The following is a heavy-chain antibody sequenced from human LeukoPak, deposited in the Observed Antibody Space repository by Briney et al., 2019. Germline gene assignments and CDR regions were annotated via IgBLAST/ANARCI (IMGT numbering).Heavy chain of an antibody. Sequence: GGSLRLSCAASGFTFSSYAMHWVRRAPGKGLEWVAVISYDGSNKYYADSVKGRFTISRDNSKNTLYLQMNSLRAEDTAVYYCARGDGSGWSGDYWGQGTLVTVSS. CDR1: GFTFSSYA. J-gene: IGHJ4*02. CDR3: ARGDGSGWSGDY. D-gene: IGHD6-19*01. V-gene: IGHV3-30-3*01. CDR2: ISYDGSNK.